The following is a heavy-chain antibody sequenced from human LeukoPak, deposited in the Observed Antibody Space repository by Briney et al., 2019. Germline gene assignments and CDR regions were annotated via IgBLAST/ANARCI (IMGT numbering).Heavy chain of an antibody. V-gene: IGHV1-69*06. J-gene: IGHJ3*02. Sequence: GASVKVSCKASGGTFSSYAISWVRQAPGQGLEWMGGIIPIFGTANYAQKFQGRVTITADKSTSTAYMELSSLRAEDTAVYYCARRHGGIIGHTFDIWGQGTMVTVSS. CDR1: GGTFSSYA. D-gene: IGHD3-16*02. CDR2: IIPIFGTA. CDR3: ARRHGGIIGHTFDI.